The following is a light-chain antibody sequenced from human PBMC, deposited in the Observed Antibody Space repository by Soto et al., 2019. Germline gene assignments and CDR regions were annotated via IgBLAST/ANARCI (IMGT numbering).Light chain of an antibody. V-gene: IGKV3-15*01. CDR3: QQYNNWFSIT. CDR2: GAS. Sequence: EIVMTQSPATLSVSPGERATLSCRASQSVSGNLAWYQQKPGQAPRLLIYGASTRANGIPARFSGSGSGAEFTLTISNLQSEDFAVYCCQQYNNWFSITFGQGTRLEIK. CDR1: QSVSGN. J-gene: IGKJ5*01.